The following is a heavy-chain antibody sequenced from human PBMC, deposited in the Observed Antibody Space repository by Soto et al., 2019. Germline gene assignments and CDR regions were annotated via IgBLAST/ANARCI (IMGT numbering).Heavy chain of an antibody. V-gene: IGHV4-31*03. D-gene: IGHD5-18*01. J-gene: IGHJ4*02. CDR3: ARRPRDTAKKTRPGFDY. CDR1: GGSISSGGYY. CDR2: IYYSGST. Sequence: QVQLQESGPGLVKPSQTLSLTCTVSGGSISSGGYYWSWIRQHPGKGLEWIGYIYYSGSTYYNPSLKSRVTISVDTSKNQFSLKLSSVTAADTAVYYCARRPRDTAKKTRPGFDYWGQGTLVTVSS.